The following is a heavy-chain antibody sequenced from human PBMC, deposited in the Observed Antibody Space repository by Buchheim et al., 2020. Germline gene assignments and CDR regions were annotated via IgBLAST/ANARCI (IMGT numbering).Heavy chain of an antibody. Sequence: EVQLVESGGGLVQPGGSLRLSCAASGFAFSSYEMNWVRQAPGKGLQWVSYISSSSTTIYQADSVKGRFTIFRDNAKNSLYLQMNSLRDEDTAVYYCASGYSYGSYWGQGTL. CDR1: GFAFSSYE. V-gene: IGHV3-48*03. D-gene: IGHD5-18*01. CDR3: ASGYSYGSY. CDR2: ISSSSTTI. J-gene: IGHJ4*02.